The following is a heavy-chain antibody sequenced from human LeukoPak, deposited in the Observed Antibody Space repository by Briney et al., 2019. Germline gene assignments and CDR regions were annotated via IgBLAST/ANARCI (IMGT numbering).Heavy chain of an antibody. J-gene: IGHJ4*02. V-gene: IGHV3-53*01. CDR3: VRGVGTATDY. Sequence: GGSLRLSCAASGFTVSSNYMTWVRQAPGKGLEWVSVIYSGDSTYYADSVKGRFTISRDNSKNTLYLQMNSLRAEDTAVYYCVRGVGTATDYWGQGTLVTVSS. D-gene: IGHD5-18*01. CDR2: IYSGDST. CDR1: GFTVSSNY.